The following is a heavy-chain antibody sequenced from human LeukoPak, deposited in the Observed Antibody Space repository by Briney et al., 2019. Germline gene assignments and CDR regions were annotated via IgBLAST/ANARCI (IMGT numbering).Heavy chain of an antibody. J-gene: IGHJ4*02. CDR3: ARGMGSVGNLDS. Sequence: SETLSLTCTVSGGSISTYWWSWIRQPPGKGLEWIGYIYYTGSTNYNASLKSRVTISLDTSKNQFSLKLSSVTAADMALYYCARGMGSVGNLDSWGQGTLVTVSS. V-gene: IGHV4-59*01. CDR1: GGSISTYW. CDR2: IYYTGST. D-gene: IGHD1-26*01.